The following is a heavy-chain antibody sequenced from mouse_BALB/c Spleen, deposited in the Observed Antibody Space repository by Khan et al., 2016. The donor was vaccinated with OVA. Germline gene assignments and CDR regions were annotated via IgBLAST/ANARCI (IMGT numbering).Heavy chain of an antibody. CDR1: GFTFSSYS. V-gene: IGHV5-6*01. D-gene: IGHD4-1*01. CDR2: ISSGGDYT. CDR3: ASDLTGSFAY. Sequence: EVELVESGGDLVKPGGSLKLSCAASGFTFSSYSMSWVRQTPDKRLEWVATISSGGDYTYYPDNVKGRFTISRDNAKNTLYLKISSLKFEDTAMYYCASDLTGSFAYGGQGTLVTVS. J-gene: IGHJ3*01.